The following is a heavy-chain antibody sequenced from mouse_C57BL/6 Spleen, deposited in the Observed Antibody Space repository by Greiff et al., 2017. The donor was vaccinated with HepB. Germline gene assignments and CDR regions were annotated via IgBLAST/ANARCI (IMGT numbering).Heavy chain of an antibody. CDR3: ARYTTVVAHYYAMDY. D-gene: IGHD1-1*01. CDR2: INPSNGGT. J-gene: IGHJ4*01. CDR1: GYTFTSYW. Sequence: QVQLKQPGTELVKPGASVKLSCKASGYTFTSYWMHWVKQRPGQGLEWIGNINPSNGGTNYNEKFKSKATLTVDKSSSTAYMQLSSLTSEDSAVYYCARYTTVVAHYYAMDYWGQGTSVTVSS. V-gene: IGHV1-53*01.